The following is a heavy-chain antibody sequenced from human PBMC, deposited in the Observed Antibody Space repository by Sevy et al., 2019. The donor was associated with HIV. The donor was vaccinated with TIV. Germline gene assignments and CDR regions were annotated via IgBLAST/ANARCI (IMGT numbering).Heavy chain of an antibody. V-gene: IGHV3-30-3*01. CDR2: ISYDGSNK. D-gene: IGHD6-13*01. Sequence: GGSLRLSCAASGFNFESYAMHWVRQAPGKGLEWVAVISYDGSNKYYADSVKGRFTISRDNSKNTLYLQVNSLRDADTAVYYCARARGEQQLIDYFDFWGQGTLVTVSS. J-gene: IGHJ4*02. CDR3: ARARGEQQLIDYFDF. CDR1: GFNFESYA.